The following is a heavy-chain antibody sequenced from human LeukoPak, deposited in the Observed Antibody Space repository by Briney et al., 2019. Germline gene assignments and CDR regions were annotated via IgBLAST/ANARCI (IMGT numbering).Heavy chain of an antibody. V-gene: IGHV5-51*01. CDR2: IYPGDSDT. J-gene: IGHJ6*02. Sequence: KVGESLKISCKGSGYSFTSYWIGWVRQMPGEGLEWMGIIYPGDSDTRYSPSFQGQVTISADKSISTAYLQWSSLKASDTAMYYCARSARRYYYYYGMDVWGQGTTVTVSS. CDR3: ARSARRYYYYYGMDV. CDR1: GYSFTSYW.